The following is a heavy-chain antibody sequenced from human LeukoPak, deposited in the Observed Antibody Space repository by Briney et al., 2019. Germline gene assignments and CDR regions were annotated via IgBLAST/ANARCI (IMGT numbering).Heavy chain of an antibody. Sequence: PGGSLRPSCAASGFTFSSYAMSWVRQAPGKGLEWVSAISGSGGSTYYADSVKGWFTISRDNSKNTLYLQMNSLRAEDTAVYYCAKDRGYSYGYETDYYYYVMDVWGQGTPVTVSS. V-gene: IGHV3-23*01. CDR1: GFTFSSYA. CDR3: AKDRGYSYGYETDYYYYVMDV. D-gene: IGHD5-18*01. CDR2: ISGSGGST. J-gene: IGHJ6*02.